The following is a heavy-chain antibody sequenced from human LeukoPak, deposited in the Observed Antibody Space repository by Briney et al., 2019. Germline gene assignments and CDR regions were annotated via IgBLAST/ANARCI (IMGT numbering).Heavy chain of an antibody. V-gene: IGHV3-23*01. CDR1: GFTFDEYA. Sequence: PGGSLRLSCAASGFTFDEYAMNWVRQVPGKGLEWVSAISGSGGSTYYADSVKGRFTISRDNAKNSLYLQMNSLRAEDTAVYYCAELGITMIGGVWGKGTTVTISS. D-gene: IGHD3-10*02. CDR2: ISGSGGST. CDR3: AELGITMIGGV. J-gene: IGHJ6*04.